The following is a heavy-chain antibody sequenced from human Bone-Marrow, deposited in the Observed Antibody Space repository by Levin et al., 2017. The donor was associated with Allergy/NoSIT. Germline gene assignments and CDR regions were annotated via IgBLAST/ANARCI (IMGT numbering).Heavy chain of an antibody. D-gene: IGHD2-8*02. CDR1: GFTFRIYS. CDR2: ISSSGSDM. V-gene: IGHV3-21*01. CDR3: ARGIIGDVRVAHKEAFDI. J-gene: IGHJ3*02. Sequence: GGSLRLSCTVSGFTFRIYSINWVRQAPGKGLEWVSSISSSGSDMYYVDSVKGRFTISRDNAKNSLTLQMNSLRAEDTAVYYCARGIIGDVRVAHKEAFDIWGQGKMVSVTS.